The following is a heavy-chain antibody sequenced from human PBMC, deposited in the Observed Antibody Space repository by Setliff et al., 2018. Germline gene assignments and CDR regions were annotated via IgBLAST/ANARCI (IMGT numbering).Heavy chain of an antibody. CDR2: IMQDGGAQ. J-gene: IGHJ4*02. Sequence: LRLSCAVSGLRFSDAWVSWVRQAPGKGLEWVANIMQDGGAQYYLDSVKGRFTVSRDNSNNTLYLHMSSLRAEDTAVYFCARIFLYGTSWYFDNWGQGTLVTVSS. V-gene: IGHV3-7*03. CDR3: ARIFLYGTSWYFDN. D-gene: IGHD3-3*01. CDR1: GLRFSDAW.